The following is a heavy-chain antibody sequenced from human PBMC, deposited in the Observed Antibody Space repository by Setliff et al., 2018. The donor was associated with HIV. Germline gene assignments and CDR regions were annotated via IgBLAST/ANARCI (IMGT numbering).Heavy chain of an antibody. CDR3: ARGDYYDSSGYYVPAAFDI. J-gene: IGHJ3*02. CDR2: IYPGDSDT. CDR1: GYSFSSYW. Sequence: PGESLKISCKGSGYSFSSYWIGWVRQLPGKGLEWMGTIYPGDSDTRYSPSFQGQVTISVNKSISTAYLQWSRPKASDTAMYYCARGDYYDSSGYYVPAAFDIWGQGTMVTVSS. V-gene: IGHV5-51*01. D-gene: IGHD3-22*01.